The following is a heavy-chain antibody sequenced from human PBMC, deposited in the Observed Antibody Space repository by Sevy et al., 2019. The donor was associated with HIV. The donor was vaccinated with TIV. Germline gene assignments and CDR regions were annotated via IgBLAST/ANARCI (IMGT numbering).Heavy chain of an antibody. D-gene: IGHD3-3*01. CDR3: ARGPSSHYDFWSGYPPDYYYGMDV. Sequence: GVSLRLSCAASGFTFSSYGMHWVRQAPGKGLEWVAVIWYDGSNKYYADSVKGRFTISRDNSKNTLYLQMNSVRAEDTAVYYCARGPSSHYDFWSGYPPDYYYGMDVWGQGTTVTVSS. J-gene: IGHJ6*02. CDR1: GFTFSSYG. V-gene: IGHV3-33*01. CDR2: IWYDGSNK.